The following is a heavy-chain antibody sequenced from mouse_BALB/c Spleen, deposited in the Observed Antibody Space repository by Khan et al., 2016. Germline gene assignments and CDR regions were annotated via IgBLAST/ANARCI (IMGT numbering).Heavy chain of an antibody. D-gene: IGHD2-3*01. CDR2: IHYSGRT. CDR1: GYSITSGYS. CDR3: ARDGYPTFAY. J-gene: IGHJ3*01. V-gene: IGHV3-1*02. Sequence: EVQLQESGPDLVKPSQSLSLTCTVTGYSITSGYSWHWLRQFPGNKLEWMGYIHYSGRTNYNPSLKSRISITRDTSKNQFFLQLNSVTTEDTATYYCARDGYPTFAYWGQGTLVTVSA.